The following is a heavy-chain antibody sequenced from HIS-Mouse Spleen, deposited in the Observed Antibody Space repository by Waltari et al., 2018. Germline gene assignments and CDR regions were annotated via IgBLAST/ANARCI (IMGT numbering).Heavy chain of an antibody. D-gene: IGHD3-3*01. Sequence: QVQLQESGPGLVKPSQTLSLTCTVSGGSISSGGSYWSCFRQYPGTGLEWIGYIYYSGRTYYNPSLKSRVTISVDTSKNQFSLKLSSVTAADTAVYYCARSPYYDFWSGYSDNWFDPWGQGTLVTVSS. V-gene: IGHV4-31*03. CDR1: GGSISSGGSY. CDR3: ARSPYYDFWSGYSDNWFDP. J-gene: IGHJ5*02. CDR2: IYYSGRT.